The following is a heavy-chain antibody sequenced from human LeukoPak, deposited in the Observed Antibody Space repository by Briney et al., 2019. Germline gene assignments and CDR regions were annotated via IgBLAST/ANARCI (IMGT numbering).Heavy chain of an antibody. CDR3: WVWDAAAGSLGYYGMDV. CDR1: GFTFSSYG. V-gene: IGHV3-30*03. Sequence: GGSLRLSCAASGFTFSSYGMHWVRQAPGKGLEWVAVISYDGSNKYYADSVKGRFTISRDNSKNTLYLQMNSLRAEDTAVYYCWVWDAAAGSLGYYGMDVWGQGTTVTVSS. CDR2: ISYDGSNK. D-gene: IGHD6-13*01. J-gene: IGHJ6*02.